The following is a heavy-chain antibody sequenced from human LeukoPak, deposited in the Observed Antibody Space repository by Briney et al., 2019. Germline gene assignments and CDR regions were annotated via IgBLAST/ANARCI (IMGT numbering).Heavy chain of an antibody. D-gene: IGHD6-19*01. Sequence: KPSETLSLTCAVSNYSISSGYYWGWIRQPPGKGLEWIGSIYHSGSTYYNPSLKSRVTLSVDTSKNQFSLKLSSVTAADTAVYYCARVYSTGWRFFDYWGQGTLVTVS. J-gene: IGHJ4*02. V-gene: IGHV4-38-2*01. CDR2: IYHSGST. CDR1: NYSISSGYY. CDR3: ARVYSTGWRFFDY.